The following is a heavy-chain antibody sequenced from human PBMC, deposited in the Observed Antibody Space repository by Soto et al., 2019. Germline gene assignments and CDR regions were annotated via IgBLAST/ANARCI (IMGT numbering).Heavy chain of an antibody. CDR2: IYPGDSDT. D-gene: IGHD2-8*01. J-gene: IGHJ6*02. Sequence: PVESLKISCKGAGYMFSSYWIAWFLEVPVKGLEWMGIIYPGDSDTIYSPSFQGQVTMSVDKSNSTAYLQWSSLKASDTAMYYCARQGSNGAYYYYGMDVWGQGTTVTVSS. CDR1: GYMFSSYW. V-gene: IGHV5-51*01. CDR3: ARQGSNGAYYYYGMDV.